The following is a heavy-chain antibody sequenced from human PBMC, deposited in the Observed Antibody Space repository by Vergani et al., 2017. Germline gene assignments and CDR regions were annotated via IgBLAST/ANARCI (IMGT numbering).Heavy chain of an antibody. CDR3: AKDPATSMGF. D-gene: IGHD5-18*01. J-gene: IGHJ4*01. CDR1: GFTFTSYA. V-gene: IGHV3-23*01. CDR2: ISGSGDRT. Sequence: EVQLLESGGGLGQPGGSLELSCAASGFTFTSYAMSWVRQAPGKGLEWVSTISGSGDRTYYADSVKCRFAISRDNSKNTVYLQMNSLRVEDTAVYYCAKDPATSMGFGGQGILVTVFS.